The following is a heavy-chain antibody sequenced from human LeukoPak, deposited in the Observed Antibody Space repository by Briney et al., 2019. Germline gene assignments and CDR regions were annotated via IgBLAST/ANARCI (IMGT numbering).Heavy chain of an antibody. D-gene: IGHD3-22*01. J-gene: IGHJ5*02. CDR1: GGSISSGGYY. V-gene: IGHV4-31*03. Sequence: SETLSLTCTVSGGSISSGGYYWSWIRQHPGKGLEWIGYIYYSGSTYYNPSLKSRVTISVDTSKNQFSLKLSSVTAADTAVYYCAATYYYDSSGYYYGFWWFDPWGQGTLVTVSS. CDR3: AATYYYDSSGYYYGFWWFDP. CDR2: IYYSGST.